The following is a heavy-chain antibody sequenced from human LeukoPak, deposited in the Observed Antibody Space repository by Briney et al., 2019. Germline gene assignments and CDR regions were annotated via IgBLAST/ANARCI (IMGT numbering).Heavy chain of an antibody. V-gene: IGHV1-2*02. CDR1: GYTFTGYY. Sequence: ASVKVSCKASGYTFTGYYMHWVRQTPGQGLEWIGWINPNSGGTNYAQKFQGRVTMTRDTSISTAYMELSRLRSDDTAVYYCASPLGETDNYYMDVWGKGTPVTVSS. CDR2: INPNSGGT. CDR3: ASPLGETDNYYMDV. J-gene: IGHJ6*03. D-gene: IGHD2-15*01.